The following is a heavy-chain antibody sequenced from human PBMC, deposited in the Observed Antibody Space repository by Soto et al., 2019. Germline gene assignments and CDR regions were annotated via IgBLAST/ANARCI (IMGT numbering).Heavy chain of an antibody. CDR3: ARWPDGYYHYGMAA. CDR1: GYTFTSYD. Sequence: QVQLVQSGAEVKKPGASVKVSCKASGYTFTSYDINWVRQATGQGLEWMGWMNPNSGNTGYAQKFQGRVTMTRTTSISTAYMELSSLRSDDTAVYYCARWPDGYYHYGMAAWGRGNTVTAS. CDR2: MNPNSGNT. J-gene: IGHJ6*02. V-gene: IGHV1-8*01.